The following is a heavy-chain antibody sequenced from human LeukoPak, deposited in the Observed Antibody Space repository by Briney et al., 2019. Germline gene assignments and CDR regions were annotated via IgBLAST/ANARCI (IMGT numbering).Heavy chain of an antibody. CDR2: ISGSGGST. Sequence: GGSLRLSCAASGFTFSSYAMSWVRQAPGKGLEWVSAISGSGGSTYYADSVKGRFTISRDNSRNTLYLQMNSLRAEDTAVYYCATDRGWRTSGYYLYYFEYWGQGTLVTYSS. CDR3: ATDRGWRTSGYYLYYFEY. CDR1: GFTFSSYA. D-gene: IGHD3-3*01. V-gene: IGHV3-23*01. J-gene: IGHJ4*02.